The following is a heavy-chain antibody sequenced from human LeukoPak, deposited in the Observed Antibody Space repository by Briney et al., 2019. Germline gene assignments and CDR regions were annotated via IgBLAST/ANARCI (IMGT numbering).Heavy chain of an antibody. V-gene: IGHV3-21*06. J-gene: IGHJ4*02. CDR1: GFTFSTYS. CDR2: ISGSSDYI. D-gene: IGHD1-26*01. CDR3: ARGSGTYYPFDH. Sequence: GGSLRLSCAASGFTFSTYSMNWVRQAPGKGLEWVSAISGSSDYIYYADSVKGRFTISRDNSKSTVSLQMNSLRAEDTAVYYCARGSGTYYPFDHWGQGTLVTVSS.